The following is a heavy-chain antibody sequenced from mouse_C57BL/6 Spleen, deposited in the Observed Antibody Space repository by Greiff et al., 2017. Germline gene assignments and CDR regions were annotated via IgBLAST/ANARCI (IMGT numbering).Heavy chain of an antibody. Sequence: VQLQQSGPELVKPGASVKMSCKASGYTFTDYYMHWVKQKPGKGLEWIGEIYPGSGNTYYNEKFKGKATLTADTSSSTAYMQLSSLTSEDSAVYYCARNYYGSRIFDYWGQGTTLTVSS. CDR3: RNYYGSRIFDY. CDR1: YTFTDYYM. CDR2: YPGSGNTY. D-gene: IGHD1-1*01. V-gene: IGHV1-83*01. J-gene: IGHJ2*01.